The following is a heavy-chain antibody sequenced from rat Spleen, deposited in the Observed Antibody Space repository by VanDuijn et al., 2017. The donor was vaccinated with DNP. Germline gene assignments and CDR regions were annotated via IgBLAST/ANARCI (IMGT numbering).Heavy chain of an antibody. V-gene: IGHV5-25*01. Sequence: EVQLVESGGGLVQPGRSMKLSCAASGFTFSNYYMAWVRQAPTKGLEWVASISTSGGSTYYRDSVKGRFTVSRDNAKSTLYLQMDSLRSEDTATYYCARRDNYGSYWYFDFWGPGTMVTVSS. CDR3: ARRDNYGSYWYFDF. J-gene: IGHJ1*01. D-gene: IGHD1-3*01. CDR2: ISTSGGST. CDR1: GFTFSNYY.